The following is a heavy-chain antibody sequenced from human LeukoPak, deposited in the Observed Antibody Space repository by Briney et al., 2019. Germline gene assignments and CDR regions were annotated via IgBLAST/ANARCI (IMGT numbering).Heavy chain of an antibody. CDR3: ARPHTAMVMGWFDP. CDR1: GGSISSSSYY. V-gene: IGHV4-39*01. J-gene: IGHJ5*02. D-gene: IGHD5-18*01. Sequence: SETLSLTCTVSGGSISSSSYYWGWIRQPPGKGLEWIGSIYYSGSTYYNPSLKSRVTISVDTSKNQFSLKLSSVTAADTAVYYCARPHTAMVMGWFDPWGQGTLVIVSS. CDR2: IYYSGST.